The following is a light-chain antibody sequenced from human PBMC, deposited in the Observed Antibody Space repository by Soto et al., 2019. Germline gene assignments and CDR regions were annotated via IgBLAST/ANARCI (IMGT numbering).Light chain of an antibody. CDR2: GTS. J-gene: IGKJ4*01. V-gene: IGKV3D-20*02. CDR3: QQRNDWVT. Sequence: EVVLTQSPGTLSLSRGERASLSCRASERIYSAYLGWYQQKPGQAPRLLIYGTSSRATGIPARFSGGGSGTDFILTISSLEPEDSGVYYCQQRNDWVTFGGGTKVDIK. CDR1: ERIYSAY.